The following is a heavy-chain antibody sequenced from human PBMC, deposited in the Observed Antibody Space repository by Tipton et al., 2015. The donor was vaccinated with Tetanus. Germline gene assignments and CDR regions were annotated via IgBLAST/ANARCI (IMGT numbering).Heavy chain of an antibody. J-gene: IGHJ3*01. CDR1: GGSFSSSNDY. CDR3: ARRSHIGAPV. Sequence: TLSLTCTVSGGSFSSSNDYWAWIRQPPGKGLEWVGSIYYGGSTYFNPSLRSRGTISIDTFRNQFSLQLSSVTAADTALYFCARRSHIGAPVWGQGTLVTVAS. D-gene: IGHD2-21*01. CDR2: IYYGGST. V-gene: IGHV4-39*01.